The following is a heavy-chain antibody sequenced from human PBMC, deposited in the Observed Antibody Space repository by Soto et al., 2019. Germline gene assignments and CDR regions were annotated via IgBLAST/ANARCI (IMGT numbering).Heavy chain of an antibody. CDR1: GGSISSGGYY. V-gene: IGHV4-31*03. D-gene: IGHD3-10*01. CDR3: ARDVSGPITMVRGGYGDNWFDP. J-gene: IGHJ5*02. Sequence: QVQLQESGPGLVKPSQTLSLTCTVSGGSISSGGYYWSWIRQHPGKGLEWIGYIYYSGSTYYNPSIESRGTISVDTSKNQFSLKLSSVTAADTAVYYCARDVSGPITMVRGGYGDNWFDPWGQGTLVTVSS. CDR2: IYYSGST.